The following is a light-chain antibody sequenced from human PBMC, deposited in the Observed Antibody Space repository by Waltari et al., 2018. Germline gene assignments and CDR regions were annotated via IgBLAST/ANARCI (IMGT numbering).Light chain of an antibody. CDR1: SGQSGNL. CDR3: QTGGHGTWV. CDR2: LNSDGSH. Sequence: QLVLTQSPSASASLGASAKLTCTLSSGQSGNLIPWPQKQPEKRPRYLMKLNSDGSHTKGDEIPDRFSGSSSGADRYLTISSLQSEDEADYYCQTGGHGTWVFGGGTKLTVL. V-gene: IGLV4-69*01. J-gene: IGLJ3*02.